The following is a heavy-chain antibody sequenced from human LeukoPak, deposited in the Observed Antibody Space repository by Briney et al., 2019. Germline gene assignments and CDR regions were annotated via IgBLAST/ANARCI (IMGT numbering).Heavy chain of an antibody. J-gene: IGHJ4*02. Sequence: GGPLRLSCAASGFTFSSYAMSWVRQAPGKGLEWVAAISGSGGSTYYADSVKGRFTISRDNSKNTLYLQMNSLRAEDTAVYYCAKDRREQKQIGCFDYWGQGTLVTVSS. CDR3: AKDRREQKQIGCFDY. D-gene: IGHD2-8*01. CDR2: ISGSGGST. CDR1: GFTFSSYA. V-gene: IGHV3-23*01.